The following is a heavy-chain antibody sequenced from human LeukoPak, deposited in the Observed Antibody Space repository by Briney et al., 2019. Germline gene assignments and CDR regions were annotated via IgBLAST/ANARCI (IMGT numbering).Heavy chain of an antibody. CDR3: ARHYYGSSGYYRGAYYYYGMDV. V-gene: IGHV3-30-3*01. CDR1: GFTFSSYA. CDR2: ISYDGSNK. J-gene: IGHJ6*02. Sequence: GGSLRLSCAASGFTFSSYAMHWVRQAPGKGLEWVAVISYDGSNKYYADSVKGRFTISRDNSKNTLYLQMNSLRAEDTAVYYCARHYYGSSGYYRGAYYYYGMDVWGQGTTVTVSS. D-gene: IGHD3-22*01.